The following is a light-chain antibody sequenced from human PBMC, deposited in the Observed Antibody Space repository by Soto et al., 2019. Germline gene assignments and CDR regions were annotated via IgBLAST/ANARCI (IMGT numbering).Light chain of an antibody. CDR1: SSDVGSHNF. CDR2: EVN. J-gene: IGLJ2*01. CDR3: YSYVGSIS. V-gene: IGLV2-23*02. Sequence: QSALTQPASVSGSPGQSITISCTGTSSDVGSHNFVSWYQQHPGKAPELMIYEVNKRPSGVSNRFSGSKSGNTASLTISELQAEDEADYYCYSYVGSISFGGGTKVTVL.